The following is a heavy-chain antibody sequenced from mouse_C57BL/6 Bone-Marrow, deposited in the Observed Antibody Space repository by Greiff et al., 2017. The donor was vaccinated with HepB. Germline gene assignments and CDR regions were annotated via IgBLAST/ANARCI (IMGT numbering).Heavy chain of an antibody. CDR2: IDPSDSYT. D-gene: IGHD2-3*01. V-gene: IGHV1-69*01. Sequence: QVQLKQPGAELVMPGASVKLSCKASGYTFTSYWMHWVKQRPGQGLEWIGEIDPSDSYTNYNQKFKGKSTLTVDKSSSTAYMQLSSLTSEDSAVYYCARLYDLLDYWGQGTTLTVSS. CDR1: GYTFTSYW. CDR3: ARLYDLLDY. J-gene: IGHJ2*01.